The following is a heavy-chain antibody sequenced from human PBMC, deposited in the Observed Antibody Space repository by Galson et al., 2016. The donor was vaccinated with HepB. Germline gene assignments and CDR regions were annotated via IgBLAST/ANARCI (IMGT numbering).Heavy chain of an antibody. V-gene: IGHV3-30*04. Sequence: SLRLSCAASGFLFSSHAMHWVRQAPGKGLEWLALISYDGSVKYYADSVKGRFTISRDNSKNTMYVHMTGLRAEDTAVYYCAKSPATAGAYYFDSWVQGTLVTVSS. CDR3: AKSPATAGAYYFDS. D-gene: IGHD6-13*01. J-gene: IGHJ4*02. CDR2: ISYDGSVK. CDR1: GFLFSSHA.